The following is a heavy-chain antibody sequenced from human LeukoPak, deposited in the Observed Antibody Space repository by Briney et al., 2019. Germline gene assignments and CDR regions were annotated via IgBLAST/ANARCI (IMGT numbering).Heavy chain of an antibody. V-gene: IGHV3-7*01. Sequence: GGSLRLSCAASTFTFSSYWMRWVRQAPGKGLEWVATIKDDGSEKYYVDSVSGRFTISRDNAKNSLYLQMNSLRAEDTAVYYCARRGTYQNWFDPWGQGTLVTVSS. J-gene: IGHJ5*02. CDR2: IKDDGSEK. D-gene: IGHD3-16*01. CDR1: TFTFSSYW. CDR3: ARRGTYQNWFDP.